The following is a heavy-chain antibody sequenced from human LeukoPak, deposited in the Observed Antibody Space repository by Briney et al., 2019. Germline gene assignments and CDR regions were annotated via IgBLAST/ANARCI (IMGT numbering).Heavy chain of an antibody. D-gene: IGHD5-18*01. CDR3: ARDLRVKGHSYAGSYFDY. CDR1: GGSISSYY. V-gene: IGHV4-59*01. CDR2: IYYSGST. Sequence: SETLSLTCTVSGGSISSYYWSWIRQPPGKGLEWIGYIYYSGSTNYNPSLKSRVTISADTSKNQFSLKLSSVTAADTAVYYCARDLRVKGHSYAGSYFDYWGQGTLVTVSS. J-gene: IGHJ4*02.